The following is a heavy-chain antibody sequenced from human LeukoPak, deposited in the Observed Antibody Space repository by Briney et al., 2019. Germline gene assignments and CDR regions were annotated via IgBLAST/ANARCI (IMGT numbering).Heavy chain of an antibody. V-gene: IGHV4-59*01. J-gene: IGHJ4*02. Sequence: SETLSLTCTVSGGSISSYYWSWIRQPPGKGLEWFGYIYYSGSTSYNPSLKSRVTISVDTSKNQFSLKLSSVTAADTAVYYCARPLTGTTLIFDYWGQGTLVTVSS. CDR3: ARPLTGTTLIFDY. D-gene: IGHD1-7*01. CDR2: IYYSGST. CDR1: GGSISSYY.